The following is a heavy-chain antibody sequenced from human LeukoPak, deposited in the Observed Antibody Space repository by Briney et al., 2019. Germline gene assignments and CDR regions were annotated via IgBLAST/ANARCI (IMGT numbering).Heavy chain of an antibody. J-gene: IGHJ3*02. V-gene: IGHV4-38-2*01. CDR3: AGSHLGGVLSAFDI. D-gene: IGHD3-16*01. Sequence: SETLSLTCAVSGYSISSGYYWGWIRQPPGKGLEWIGSIYHSGSTYYNTSLKSRVTISVDTSKNQFSLKLSSVTAADTAVYYCAGSHLGGVLSAFDIWGQGAMVTVSS. CDR1: GYSISSGYY. CDR2: IYHSGST.